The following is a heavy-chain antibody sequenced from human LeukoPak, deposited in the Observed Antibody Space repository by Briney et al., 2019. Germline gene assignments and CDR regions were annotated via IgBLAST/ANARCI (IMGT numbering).Heavy chain of an antibody. CDR3: ARGSRGTSIGYSYYHMDV. Sequence: SETLSLTCTVSGGSISGSSYYWGWIRQPPGKGLEWIGSIYYSGSAYYNLSLKSRVTISVDTSKNQFSLKVSSVTAADTAVYYCARGSRGTSIGYSYYHMDVWGKGTTVTVSS. D-gene: IGHD2-2*01. CDR1: GGSISGSSYY. J-gene: IGHJ6*03. CDR2: IYYSGSA. V-gene: IGHV4-39*07.